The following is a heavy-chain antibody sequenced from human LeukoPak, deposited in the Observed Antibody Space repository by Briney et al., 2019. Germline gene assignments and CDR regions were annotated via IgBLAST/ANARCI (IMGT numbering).Heavy chain of an antibody. V-gene: IGHV4-61*02. J-gene: IGHJ3*02. CDR1: GGSISSGSYY. D-gene: IGHD3-10*02. CDR3: ARGSAGILRSDAFDI. CDR2: IYTSGST. Sequence: SQTLSLTCTVSGGSISSGSYYWSWIRQPAGKGLEWIGRIYTSGSTNYNPPLKSRVTISVDTSKNQLSLKLSSATTADTAVYYCARGSAGILRSDAFDIWGQGTMVTVSS.